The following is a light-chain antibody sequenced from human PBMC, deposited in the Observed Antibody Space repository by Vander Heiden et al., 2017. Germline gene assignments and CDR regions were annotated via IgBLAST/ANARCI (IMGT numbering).Light chain of an antibody. V-gene: IGLV3-21*02. Sequence: SYVLTQQPSVSVAPGQTARTTCGGNNIGSKSVHWYQRKPGQAPVLVVYDDSDRPSGIPERFSGSNSGNTATLTISRVEAGNEADYYCQVWDSSSDHPEFGGGTKLTVL. CDR2: DDS. CDR1: NIGSKS. J-gene: IGLJ3*02. CDR3: QVWDSSSDHPE.